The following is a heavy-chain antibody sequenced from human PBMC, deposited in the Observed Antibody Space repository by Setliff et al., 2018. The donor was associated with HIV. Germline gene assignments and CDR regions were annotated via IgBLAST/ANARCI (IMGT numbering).Heavy chain of an antibody. V-gene: IGHV4-4*09. J-gene: IGHJ4*02. CDR1: AGSISSDQ. CDR2: IYVSGST. D-gene: IGHD2-15*01. Sequence: KPSETLSLTCTVSAGSISSDQWSWIRQPPGKGLEWIGNIYVSGSTNYNPSLKSRGTISVDTSKKQVSLKLTSVTAADTAVYYCARLQSFGWFFDYWGQGIPVTVSS. CDR3: ARLQSFGWFFDY.